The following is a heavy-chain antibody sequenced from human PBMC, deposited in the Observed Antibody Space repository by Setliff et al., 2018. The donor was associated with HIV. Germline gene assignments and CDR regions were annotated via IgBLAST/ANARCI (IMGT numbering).Heavy chain of an antibody. CDR3: ARLGRAIDDGGSSLRLDF. D-gene: IGHD2-21*01. V-gene: IGHV4-4*09. CDR2: ISSSGTT. Sequence: SETLSLTCVVSDDSYSNYDWTWIRQSPGKALEWIGYISSSGTTNYNPSLRSRVTISMETSNTRFSLWLRSATAADTATYFCARLGRAIDDGGSSLRLDFWGQGMLVTVSS. CDR1: DDSYSNYD. J-gene: IGHJ4*02.